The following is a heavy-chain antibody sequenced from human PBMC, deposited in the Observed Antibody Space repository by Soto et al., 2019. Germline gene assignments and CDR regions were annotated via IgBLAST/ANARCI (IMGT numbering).Heavy chain of an antibody. V-gene: IGHV4-39*01. Sequence: LQLQESGPGLVKPAETLSLTCTVSGGSISSSDYWWGWIRQPPGKGLEWIGSIYYTGSTYYNPSLKSRVIISVDTSKNQFSLRLSSVTAADTAVYYCAIQIGRGSWSLDHWGQGTLVTVSS. D-gene: IGHD6-13*01. CDR3: AIQIGRGSWSLDH. CDR1: GGSISSSDYW. J-gene: IGHJ4*02. CDR2: IYYTGST.